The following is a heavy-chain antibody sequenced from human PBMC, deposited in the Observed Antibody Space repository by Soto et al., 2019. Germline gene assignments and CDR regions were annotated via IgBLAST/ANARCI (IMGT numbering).Heavy chain of an antibody. D-gene: IGHD3-22*01. Sequence: SETLSLTCAGYGGSFSGYYWSWIRQPPGKGLEWIGEINHSGSTNYNPSLKSRVTISVDTSKNQFSLKLSSVTAADTAVYYCARQSGYWANYYFDYWGQGTLVTVSS. CDR2: INHSGST. J-gene: IGHJ4*02. CDR1: GGSFSGYY. V-gene: IGHV4-34*01. CDR3: ARQSGYWANYYFDY.